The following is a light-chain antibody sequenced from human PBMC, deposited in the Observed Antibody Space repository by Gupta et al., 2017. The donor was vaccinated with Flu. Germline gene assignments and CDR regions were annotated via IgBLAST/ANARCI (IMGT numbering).Light chain of an antibody. Sequence: YFNCFQQRPRQSPRLLIYVVSNRASGVPPRFIGSGSVTDFTLQLSRVEADAVRVYYCMRATPPWTFCQATSLPIT. J-gene: IGKJ5*01. CDR3: MRATPPWTFCQATSLPIT. CDR1: Y. CDR2: VVS. V-gene: IGKV2-30*01.